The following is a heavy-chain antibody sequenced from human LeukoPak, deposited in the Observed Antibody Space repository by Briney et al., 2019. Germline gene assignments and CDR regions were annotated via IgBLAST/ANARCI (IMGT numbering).Heavy chain of an antibody. CDR1: GFTFSNSW. CDR2: IKEDGNEK. J-gene: IGHJ4*02. V-gene: IGHV3-7*01. D-gene: IGHD2-2*01. Sequence: AGSLRLSCAASGFTFSNSWMSWVRQAPVKGLEWVANIKEDGNEKYYVDSVKGRFTISRDNVKNSLYLQMNSLRAEDTAVYYCARRHCTTSCCFYDYWGQGTLVTVSA. CDR3: ARRHCTTSCCFYDY.